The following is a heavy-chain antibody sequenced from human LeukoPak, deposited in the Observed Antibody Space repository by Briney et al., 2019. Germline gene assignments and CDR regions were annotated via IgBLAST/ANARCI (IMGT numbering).Heavy chain of an antibody. D-gene: IGHD5-18*01. Sequence: SQTLSLTCTVSGGSIGSGSYYWSWIRQPAGKGLEWIGRIYTSGSTNYNPSLKSRVTMSVDTSKNQFSLKLSSVTAADTAVYYCASVPRGYSYGFFFYWGQGTLVTVSS. V-gene: IGHV4-61*02. CDR1: GGSIGSGSYY. J-gene: IGHJ4*02. CDR3: ASVPRGYSYGFFFY. CDR2: IYTSGST.